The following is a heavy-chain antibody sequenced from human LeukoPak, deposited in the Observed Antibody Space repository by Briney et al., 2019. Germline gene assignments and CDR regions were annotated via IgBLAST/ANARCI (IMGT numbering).Heavy chain of an antibody. D-gene: IGHD3-3*01. CDR3: ARGPTRVLRFLEWFPGAFDI. V-gene: IGHV4-34*01. Sequence: SETLSLTCAVYGGSFSGYYWSWIRQPPGKGLEWIGEINRSGSTNYNPSLKSRVTISVDTSKNQFSLKLSSVTAADTAVYYCARGPTRVLRFLEWFPGAFDIWGQGTMVTVSS. CDR1: GGSFSGYY. CDR2: INRSGST. J-gene: IGHJ3*02.